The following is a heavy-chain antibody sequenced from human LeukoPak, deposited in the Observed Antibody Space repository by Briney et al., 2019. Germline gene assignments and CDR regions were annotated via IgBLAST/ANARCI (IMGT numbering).Heavy chain of an antibody. Sequence: ASVKVPCKASGYTFTGNYMHWVRQAPGQGLEWMGWIDPNNGGTNYAQKFQGRVTMTRDTSISTAYMELYSLRSDDTAVYYCARVLPSDYWGQGTLVTVSS. CDR3: ARVLPSDY. CDR2: IDPNNGGT. J-gene: IGHJ4*02. CDR1: GYTFTGNY. V-gene: IGHV1-2*02.